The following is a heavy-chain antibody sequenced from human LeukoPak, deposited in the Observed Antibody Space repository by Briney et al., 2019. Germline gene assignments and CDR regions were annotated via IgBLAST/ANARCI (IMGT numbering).Heavy chain of an antibody. Sequence: ASVKVSCKASGYSFADYYMHWVRQAPGQGLEWMGWIKPNSGDTRSAQKFQGRVTMTRDTSISTAYMQLSSLRYDDTAVYYCATNILVRDIINWFDPWGQGTLVTVSS. D-gene: IGHD3-10*01. CDR3: ATNILVRDIINWFDP. V-gene: IGHV1-2*02. J-gene: IGHJ5*02. CDR2: IKPNSGDT. CDR1: GYSFADYY.